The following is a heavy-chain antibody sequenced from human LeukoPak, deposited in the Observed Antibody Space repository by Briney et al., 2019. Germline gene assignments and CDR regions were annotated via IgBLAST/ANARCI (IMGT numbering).Heavy chain of an antibody. CDR3: ARDSLQQLVLGAFDI. J-gene: IGHJ3*02. Sequence: GGSLRLSCAASGFTVSSNYMSWVRQAPGKGLEWVSVMYVDGSTYYADSGKGRFTISRDNSRNTVYLQMNSLRAEDTAVYCCARDSLQQLVLGAFDIWGPGTMVTVSS. V-gene: IGHV3-66*01. CDR2: MYVDGST. D-gene: IGHD6-13*01. CDR1: GFTVSSNY.